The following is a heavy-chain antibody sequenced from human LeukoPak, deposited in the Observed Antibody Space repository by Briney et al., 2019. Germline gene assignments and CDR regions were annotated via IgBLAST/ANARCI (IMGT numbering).Heavy chain of an antibody. CDR3: ARGRGYSRIYYFDY. D-gene: IGHD5-18*01. CDR1: GGSFSGYY. CDR2: INRSGST. J-gene: IGHJ4*02. Sequence: SETLSLTCAVYGGSFSGYYWSWIRQPPGKGLEWIGEINRSGSTNYNPSLQSRVTISVDPSKNQFSLKLSSVTAADTAVYYCARGRGYSRIYYFDYWGQGTLVTVSS. V-gene: IGHV4-34*01.